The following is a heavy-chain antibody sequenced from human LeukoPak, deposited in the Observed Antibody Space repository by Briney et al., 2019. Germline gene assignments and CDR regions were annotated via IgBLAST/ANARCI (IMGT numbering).Heavy chain of an antibody. V-gene: IGHV4-59*01. J-gene: IGHJ4*02. CDR2: IYYSGST. Sequence: PSETLSLTCTVSGGSISSYYWSWIRQPPGKGLEWIGYIYYSGSTNYNPSLKGRVTISVDTSKNQFSLKLSCVPAADTAVYYCARGVVAVDGPLFDYWGQGTLVTVSS. CDR3: ARGVVAVDGPLFDY. CDR1: GGSISSYY. D-gene: IGHD6-19*01.